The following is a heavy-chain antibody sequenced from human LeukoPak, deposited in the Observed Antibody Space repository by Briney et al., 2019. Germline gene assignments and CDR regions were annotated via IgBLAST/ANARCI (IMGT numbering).Heavy chain of an antibody. CDR1: GYGFTSYW. J-gene: IGHJ4*02. Sequence: GGSLQISCKGSGYGFTSYWIGWVRQMPGKGLGWMGIIYPGDYDTRYSPSFQGQVHISADQSISTAYLPWSSLKASHPAMYYCAAYHILTGYYYGWGQGTLVTVSS. CDR2: IYPGDYDT. D-gene: IGHD3-9*01. V-gene: IGHV5-51*01. CDR3: AAYHILTGYYYG.